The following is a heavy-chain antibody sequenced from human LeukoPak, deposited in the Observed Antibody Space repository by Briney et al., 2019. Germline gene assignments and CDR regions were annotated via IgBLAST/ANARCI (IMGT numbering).Heavy chain of an antibody. CDR1: GYTFTSYY. CDR2: IIPIFGTA. Sequence: SVKVSCKASGYTFTSYYFHWVRQAPGQGLEWMGGIIPIFGTANYAQKFQGRVTITADESTSTAYMELSGLRSEDTAVYYCARGDSSSPHFYYYMDVWGKGTTVTISS. CDR3: ARGDSSSPHFYYYMDV. V-gene: IGHV1-69*13. J-gene: IGHJ6*03. D-gene: IGHD6-13*01.